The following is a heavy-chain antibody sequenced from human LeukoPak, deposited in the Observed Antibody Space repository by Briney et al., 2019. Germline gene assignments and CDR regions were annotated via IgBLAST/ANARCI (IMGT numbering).Heavy chain of an antibody. CDR3: ARVYDSSGNDAFDI. J-gene: IGHJ3*02. D-gene: IGHD3-22*01. CDR2: MNPNSGNT. V-gene: IGHV1-8*03. Sequence: ASVKVSCKASGYTFTSYGINWVRQATGQGLEWMGWMNPNSGNTGYAQKFQGRVTITRNTSISTAYMELSSLRSEDTAVYYCARVYDSSGNDAFDIWGQGTMVTVSS. CDR1: GYTFTSYG.